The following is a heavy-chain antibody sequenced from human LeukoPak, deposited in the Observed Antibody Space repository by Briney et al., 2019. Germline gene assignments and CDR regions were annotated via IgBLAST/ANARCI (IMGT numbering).Heavy chain of an antibody. D-gene: IGHD3-22*01. Sequence: GGSLRLSCAASGFTFSSYSMNWVRQAPGKGLEWVTSISSSSSYIYYADSVKGRFTISRDNAKNSLYLQMNSLRAEDTAVYYCARDIDYDSSGYYYYYYYGMDVWGQGTTVTVSS. CDR1: GFTFSSYS. J-gene: IGHJ6*02. CDR3: ARDIDYDSSGYYYYYYYGMDV. V-gene: IGHV3-21*01. CDR2: ISSSSSYI.